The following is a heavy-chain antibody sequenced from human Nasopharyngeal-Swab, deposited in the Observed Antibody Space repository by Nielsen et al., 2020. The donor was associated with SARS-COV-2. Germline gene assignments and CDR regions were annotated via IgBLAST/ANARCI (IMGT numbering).Heavy chain of an antibody. Sequence: GESLKISCAASGFTFNNYNFNWVRQAPGKGLEWVSSISSSTTYIYYADSVKGRFTISRDNAKNSLYLQMNSLRAEDTAVYYCVRDGLDYDFWSAYFMDVWGQGTTVTASS. CDR3: VRDGLDYDFWSAYFMDV. V-gene: IGHV3-21*01. CDR1: GFTFNNYN. J-gene: IGHJ6*02. CDR2: ISSSTTYI. D-gene: IGHD3-3*01.